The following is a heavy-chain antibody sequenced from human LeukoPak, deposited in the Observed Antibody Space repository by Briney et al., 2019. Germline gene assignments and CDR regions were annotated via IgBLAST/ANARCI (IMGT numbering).Heavy chain of an antibody. CDR1: GFTFSSYG. CDR2: VSYDGSEK. Sequence: TGGSLRLSCAASGFTFSSYGMHWVRQAPGKGLDWVAVVSYDGSEKYYADSVKGRFTISRDNSKNTLYLQMNSLSTEDTAVYYCAKRGKTSGFYYDSWGQGTLVTVSS. J-gene: IGHJ4*02. D-gene: IGHD3-22*01. V-gene: IGHV3-30*18. CDR3: AKRGKTSGFYYDS.